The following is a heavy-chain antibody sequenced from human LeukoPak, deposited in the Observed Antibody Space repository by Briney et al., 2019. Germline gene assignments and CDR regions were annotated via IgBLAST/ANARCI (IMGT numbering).Heavy chain of an antibody. CDR3: AREVRDSYGYYFDY. J-gene: IGHJ4*02. V-gene: IGHV1-2*02. CDR2: IKPDSGGT. D-gene: IGHD5-18*01. Sequence: ASVKVSCKASGYTFTGYCMHWVRQAPGQGLEWMGWIKPDSGGTNYAESFRGRATMTRDTSISTAYMELSRLRSDDTAVYYCAREVRDSYGYYFDYWGQGTLVTVSS. CDR1: GYTFTGYC.